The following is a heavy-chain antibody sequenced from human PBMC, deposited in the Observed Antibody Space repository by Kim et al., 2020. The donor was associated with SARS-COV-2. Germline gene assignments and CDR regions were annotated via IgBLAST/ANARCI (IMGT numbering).Heavy chain of an antibody. CDR2: IIPIFGTA. CDR1: GGTFSSYA. Sequence: SVKVSCKASGGTFSSYAISWVRQAPGQGLEWMGGIIPIFGTANYAQKFQGRVTITADESTSTAYMELSSLRSEDTAVYYCARVAGIVSGWFDPWGQGTLVTVSS. CDR3: ARVAGIVSGWFDP. D-gene: IGHD6-19*01. J-gene: IGHJ5*02. V-gene: IGHV1-69*13.